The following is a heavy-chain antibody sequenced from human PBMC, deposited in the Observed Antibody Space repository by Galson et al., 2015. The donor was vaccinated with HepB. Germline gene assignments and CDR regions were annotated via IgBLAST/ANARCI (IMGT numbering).Heavy chain of an antibody. V-gene: IGHV3-15*01. J-gene: IGHJ6*02. Sequence: SLRLSCAASGFTFSNAWMSWVRQAPGKGLEWVGRIKSKTDGGTTDYAAPVKGRFTISRDDSKNTLYLQMNSLKTEDTAVYYCTTLGYCSSTSCYEYYYYGMDVWGQGTTVTVSS. D-gene: IGHD2-2*01. CDR1: GFTFSNAW. CDR2: IKSKTDGGTT. CDR3: TTLGYCSSTSCYEYYYYGMDV.